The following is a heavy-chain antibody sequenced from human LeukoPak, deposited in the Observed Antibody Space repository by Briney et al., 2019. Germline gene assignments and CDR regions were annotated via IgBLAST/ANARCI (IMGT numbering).Heavy chain of an antibody. D-gene: IGHD2-2*02. CDR3: ARGGYQPPYKYFDY. CDR1: GDSISSGGYY. Sequence: PSETLSLTCTVSGDSISSGGYYWSWIRQHPGKGLEWIGYIYYSGSTNYNPSLKSRVTISVDTSKNQFSLKLSSVTAADTAVYYCARGGYQPPYKYFDYWGQGTLVTVSS. V-gene: IGHV4-61*08. CDR2: IYYSGST. J-gene: IGHJ4*02.